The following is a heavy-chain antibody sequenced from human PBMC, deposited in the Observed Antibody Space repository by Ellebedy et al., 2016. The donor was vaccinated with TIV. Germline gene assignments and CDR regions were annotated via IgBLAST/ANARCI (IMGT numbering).Heavy chain of an antibody. D-gene: IGHD2-8*02. CDR2: INQNGG. CDR1: GGSVSNTMYY. J-gene: IGHJ4*02. CDR3: VRGETYCWECLHY. Sequence: SETLSLTXTVSGGSVSNTMYYWGWIRQPPGKGLEWIGEINQNGGSYNPSLKSRVIMSVDTSKNEFSLSLRSVTAGDTAIYYCVRGETYCWECLHYWGQGTLVTVSS. V-gene: IGHV4-39*07.